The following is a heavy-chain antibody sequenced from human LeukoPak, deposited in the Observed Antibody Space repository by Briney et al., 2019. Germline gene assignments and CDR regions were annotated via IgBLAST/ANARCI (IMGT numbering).Heavy chain of an antibody. V-gene: IGHV3-74*01. CDR1: GFIFTDYW. Sequence: GGSLRLSCAASGFIFTDYWMHWVRQAPGKELVWVARIRGDGRATTYADSVKGRFTISRDNAMNTVFLQMNSLRAEDTAVYYCARDHGRVRAASGFSGHDAFDIWGQGTMVTVSS. J-gene: IGHJ3*02. CDR2: IRGDGRAT. D-gene: IGHD6-13*01. CDR3: ARDHGRVRAASGFSGHDAFDI.